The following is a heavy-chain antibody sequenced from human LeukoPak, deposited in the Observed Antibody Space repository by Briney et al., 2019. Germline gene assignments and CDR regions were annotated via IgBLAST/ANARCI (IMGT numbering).Heavy chain of an antibody. CDR3: AKEKTGTDY. J-gene: IGHJ4*02. CDR2: ISGSGGST. V-gene: IGHV3-23*01. Sequence: GGSLRLSCAASGFTLSTYAMSWLRQAPGKGLEWVSAISGSGGSTYYADSVKGRFTISKDNSKNTLYLQMNSLRAEDTALYYCAKEKTGTDYWGQGTLVTVSS. CDR1: GFTLSTYA.